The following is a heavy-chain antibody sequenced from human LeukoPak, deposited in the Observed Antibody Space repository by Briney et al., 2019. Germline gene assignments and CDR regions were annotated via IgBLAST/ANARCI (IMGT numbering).Heavy chain of an antibody. CDR2: ISSSSSTI. CDR1: GFTFSSYS. Sequence: PGGSLRLSCAASGFTFSSYSMNWVRQAPGKGQEWVSYISSSSSTIYYADSVKGRFTISRDNAKNSLYLQMNSLRAEDTAVYYCAREVSHCSSTSCSSGDYWGQGTLVTVSS. CDR3: AREVSHCSSTSCSSGDY. V-gene: IGHV3-48*01. J-gene: IGHJ4*02. D-gene: IGHD2-2*01.